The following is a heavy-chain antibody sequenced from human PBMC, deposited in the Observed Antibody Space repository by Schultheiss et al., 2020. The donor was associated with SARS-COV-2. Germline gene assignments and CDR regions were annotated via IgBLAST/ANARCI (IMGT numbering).Heavy chain of an antibody. CDR3: ARDGDYDILTYDY. V-gene: IGHV1-2*06. Sequence: ASVKVSCKASGYTFTGYYMHWVRQAPGQGLEWMGRINPNSGGTNYAQKFQGRVTMTRDTSISTAYMELSRLRSDDTAVYYCARDGDYDILTYDYWGQGTLVTVSS. D-gene: IGHD3-9*01. J-gene: IGHJ4*02. CDR1: GYTFTGYY. CDR2: INPNSGGT.